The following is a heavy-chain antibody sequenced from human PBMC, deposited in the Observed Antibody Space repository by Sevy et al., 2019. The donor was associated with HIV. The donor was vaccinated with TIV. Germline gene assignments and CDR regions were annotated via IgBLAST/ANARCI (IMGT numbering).Heavy chain of an antibody. V-gene: IGHV1-8*01. D-gene: IGHD6-13*01. J-gene: IGHJ6*02. CDR1: GYTFTSYD. CDR3: AKCSSSSSHYYYYYGMDV. CDR2: MNPNSGNT. Sequence: ASVKVSCKASGYTFTSYDINWVRQATGQGLEWMGWMNPNSGNTGYAQKFQGRVTMTRNTSISTAYMELSSLRSEDTAVYYCAKCSSSSSHYYYYYGMDVWGQGTTVTVSS.